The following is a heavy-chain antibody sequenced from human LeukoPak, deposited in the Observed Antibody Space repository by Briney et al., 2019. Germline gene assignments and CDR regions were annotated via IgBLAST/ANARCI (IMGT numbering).Heavy chain of an antibody. D-gene: IGHD3-16*01. Sequence: ASVKVSCKTSGYSFISYGISWVRQAPGQGLEWMGWISAYNGNTNYAQKLQGRVTMTTDTSTSTAYMELRSLRSDDTAVYYCARGSGGRMTSPFAFDPWGQGTLVTVSS. J-gene: IGHJ5*02. CDR2: ISAYNGNT. V-gene: IGHV1-18*04. CDR1: GYSFISYG. CDR3: ARGSGGRMTSPFAFDP.